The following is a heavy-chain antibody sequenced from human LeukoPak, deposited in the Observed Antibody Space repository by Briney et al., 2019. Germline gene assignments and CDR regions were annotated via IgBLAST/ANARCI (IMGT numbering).Heavy chain of an antibody. V-gene: IGHV3-53*05. J-gene: IGHJ4*02. CDR3: ARIPHYYDSSGYYGEPYFDY. CDR2: IYSGGST. D-gene: IGHD3-22*01. Sequence: GGSLRLSCAASGFTVSSNYMSWVRQAPGKGLEWVSVIYSGGSTYYADSVKGRFTISRDNSKNTLYLQMNSLRAEDTAVYYCARIPHYYDSSGYYGEPYFDYWGQGTLVTVSS. CDR1: GFTVSSNY.